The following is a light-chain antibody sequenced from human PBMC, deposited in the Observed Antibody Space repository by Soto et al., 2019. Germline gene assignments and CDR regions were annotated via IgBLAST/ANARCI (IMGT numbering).Light chain of an antibody. V-gene: IGKV1-5*03. J-gene: IGKJ2*01. CDR2: KAT. Sequence: DIQMTQSPSTLSASVGDGVTITCRASQSIGSWLAWYQQKPGKAPKLLIYKATNLQSGVPSRFSGSGSGTDFSLTISSLQPVDSATYFCQQYNDFQYTFGRGTKLEI. CDR1: QSIGSW. CDR3: QQYNDFQYT.